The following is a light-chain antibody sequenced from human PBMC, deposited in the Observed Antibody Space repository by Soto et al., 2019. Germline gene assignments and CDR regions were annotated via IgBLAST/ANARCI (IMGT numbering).Light chain of an antibody. CDR1: SSNIGSNT. V-gene: IGLV1-44*01. Sequence: QSVLTQPPSAYGTPGQRVTISCSGSSSNIGSNTVNWYQQLPGTAPKLLIYSNNQRPSGVPDRFSGSKSGTSASLAISGLQSEDEADYYCAAWDDSLNGSYVFGTGTKLTVL. CDR2: SNN. CDR3: AAWDDSLNGSYV. J-gene: IGLJ1*01.